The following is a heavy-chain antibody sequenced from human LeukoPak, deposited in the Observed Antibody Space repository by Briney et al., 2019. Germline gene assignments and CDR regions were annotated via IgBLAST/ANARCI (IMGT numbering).Heavy chain of an antibody. CDR1: GFTFSDYF. CDR2: ISSSGGST. V-gene: IGHV3-64*01. CDR3: ARDSGGDYAYYYGMDV. J-gene: IGHJ6*02. Sequence: GGSLRLSCAASGFTFSDYFMHWVRQAPGKGLEYVSAISSSGGSTYYANSVKGRFTMSRDNSKNTLYLQMNSLRAEDTAVYYCARDSGGDYAYYYGMDVWGQGTTVTVSS. D-gene: IGHD4-17*01.